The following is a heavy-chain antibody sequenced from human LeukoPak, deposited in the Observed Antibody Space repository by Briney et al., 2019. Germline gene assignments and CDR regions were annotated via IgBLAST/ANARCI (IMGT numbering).Heavy chain of an antibody. Sequence: PSETLSLTCTVSGGFISSYYWSWIRQPPGKGLEWIGYIYNSGSTNYNPSLNSRVTISLDTSKDQFSLKLGSVTAADTAVYYCARGMGDYYASGIDYWGQGNLVTVSS. D-gene: IGHD3-10*01. CDR2: IYNSGST. CDR3: ARGMGDYYASGIDY. V-gene: IGHV4-59*01. CDR1: GGFISSYY. J-gene: IGHJ4*02.